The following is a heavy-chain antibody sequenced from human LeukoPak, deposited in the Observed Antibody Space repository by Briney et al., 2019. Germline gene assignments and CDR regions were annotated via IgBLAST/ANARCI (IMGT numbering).Heavy chain of an antibody. CDR1: GYTFTSYY. J-gene: IGHJ5*02. Sequence: ASVKVSCKASGYTFTSYYMHWVRQAPGQGLEWMGIISPSGGSTTYAQKFQGRVTMTRDMSTSTVYMELSNLRSEDTAVYYCARDQSGEWELLSGWWFDPWGQGTLVTVSS. D-gene: IGHD1-26*01. CDR2: ISPSGGST. CDR3: ARDQSGEWELLSGWWFDP. V-gene: IGHV1-46*01.